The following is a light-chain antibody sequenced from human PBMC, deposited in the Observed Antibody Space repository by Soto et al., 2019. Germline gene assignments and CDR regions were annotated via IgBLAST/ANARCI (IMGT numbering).Light chain of an antibody. V-gene: IGLV2-8*01. Sequence: QSALTQPPSASGSPGQSVTISCTGTSSDVGAYNYVSWYQQYPGKAPKLMIYEVNKRPSGVPHRFSGSKSGKTASLTVSGLQPEDEADYHCTSYAGRNMWVFGGGTKLTVL. J-gene: IGLJ3*02. CDR3: TSYAGRNMWV. CDR2: EVN. CDR1: SSDVGAYNY.